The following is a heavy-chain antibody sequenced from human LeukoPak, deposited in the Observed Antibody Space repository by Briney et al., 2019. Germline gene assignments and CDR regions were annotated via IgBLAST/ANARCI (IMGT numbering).Heavy chain of an antibody. CDR2: IYYSGST. Sequence: PSETLSLTCTVSGGSISNYFWSWIRQPPGKGLEWIGYIYYSGSTNYNPSLKSRVTISVDTSKNQFSLKLSSVTAADTAVYYCASELVLKQFDYWGQGTLVTVSS. J-gene: IGHJ4*02. D-gene: IGHD6-13*01. CDR1: GGSISNYF. CDR3: ASELVLKQFDY. V-gene: IGHV4-59*08.